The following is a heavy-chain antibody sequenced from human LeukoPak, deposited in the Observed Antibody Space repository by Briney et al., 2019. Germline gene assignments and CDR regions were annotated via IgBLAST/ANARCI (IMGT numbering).Heavy chain of an antibody. J-gene: IGHJ3*02. Sequence: GGSLRLSCAASGFTFSSYAMSWVRQTPGKGLEWVAVISYDGSNKYYADSVKGRFTISRDNSKNTLYLQMNSLRAEDTAVYYCARDPYSSGPRDAFDIWGQGTMVTVSS. V-gene: IGHV3-30-3*01. CDR2: ISYDGSNK. D-gene: IGHD6-19*01. CDR3: ARDPYSSGPRDAFDI. CDR1: GFTFSSYA.